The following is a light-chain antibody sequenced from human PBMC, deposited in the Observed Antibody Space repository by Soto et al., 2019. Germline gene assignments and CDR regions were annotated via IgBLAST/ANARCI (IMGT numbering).Light chain of an antibody. V-gene: IGLV2-14*01. CDR1: TSDIGGYHY. CDR3: SSYTSSNIPV. CDR2: DVN. J-gene: IGLJ2*01. Sequence: QSALTQPASVSGSPGQSISISCTETTSDIGGYHYVSWYQHYPGQVPKLVIYDVNNRPSGVSNRFSGSKSGNTASLTISGLQAEDEADYFCSSYTSSNIPVFGGGTKLTVL.